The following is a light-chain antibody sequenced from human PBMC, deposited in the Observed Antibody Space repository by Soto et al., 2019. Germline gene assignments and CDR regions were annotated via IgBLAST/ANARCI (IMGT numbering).Light chain of an antibody. J-gene: IGLJ1*01. CDR3: SSYTPSSSPFV. V-gene: IGLV2-14*03. Sequence: QSVLTRPASVSGSPGQSITISCTGTSSDVGGYNFVSWYQHHPGKAPKLIIYDVSNRPSGVSNRFSGSKSGNTASLTIPGLRAEDEAVYYCSSYTPSSSPFVFGIGTKAPV. CDR2: DVS. CDR1: SSDVGGYNF.